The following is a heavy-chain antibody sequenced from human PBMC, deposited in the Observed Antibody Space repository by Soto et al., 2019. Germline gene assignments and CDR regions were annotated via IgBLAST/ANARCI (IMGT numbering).Heavy chain of an antibody. CDR2: INPISGGT. Sequence: GASVKVSCKASGYTFTGYYMHWVRQAPGQGLEWMGWINPISGGTNYAQKFQGRVTMTRDTSISTAYMELSRLRSDDTAVYYCAREKQYYGSGSYSYYYYYYGMDVWGQGTTVTVSS. V-gene: IGHV1-2*02. CDR1: GYTFTGYY. D-gene: IGHD3-10*01. J-gene: IGHJ6*02. CDR3: AREKQYYGSGSYSYYYYYYGMDV.